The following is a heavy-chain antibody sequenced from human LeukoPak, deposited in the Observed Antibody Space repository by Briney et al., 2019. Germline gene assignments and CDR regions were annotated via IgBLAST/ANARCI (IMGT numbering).Heavy chain of an antibody. D-gene: IGHD5-12*01. CDR3: AKDGAWLRFDD. Sequence: GGSLRLSCAGSGFPFSSHGMNWVRKAPGKGLEWVSGISPGGGPTYYADSVKGRFTISRDDSKNTLYLQMKNLRAEDTAVYYCAKDGAWLRFDDWGQGILVTVSS. V-gene: IGHV3-23*01. CDR1: GFPFSSHG. J-gene: IGHJ4*02. CDR2: ISPGGGPT.